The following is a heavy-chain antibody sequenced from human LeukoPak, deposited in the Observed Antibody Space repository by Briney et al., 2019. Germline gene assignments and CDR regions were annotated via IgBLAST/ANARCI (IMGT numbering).Heavy chain of an antibody. Sequence: PSETLSLTCTVSGYSISSGYYWGWIRQPPGQGVEWIGSIYHSGSTYYNPSLKSRVTISVDTSKNQLSLKLGSVTAADTAVYYCARDVRDDSSYFDYWGQGTLVTVSS. CDR2: IYHSGST. CDR3: ARDVRDDSSYFDY. D-gene: IGHD3-22*01. V-gene: IGHV4-38-2*02. J-gene: IGHJ4*02. CDR1: GYSISSGYY.